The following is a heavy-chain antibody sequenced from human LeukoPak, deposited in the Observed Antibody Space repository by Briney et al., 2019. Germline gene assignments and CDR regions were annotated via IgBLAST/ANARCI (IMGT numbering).Heavy chain of an antibody. V-gene: IGHV1-69*06. CDR1: GYTFTSYG. Sequence: ASVKVSCKASGYTFTSYGISWVRQAPGQGLQWMGGIIPIFGTANYAQKFQGRVTITADKSTSTAYMELSSLRSEDTAVYYCARGQAAADFQFDYWGQGTLVTVSS. J-gene: IGHJ4*02. CDR2: IIPIFGTA. D-gene: IGHD6-13*01. CDR3: ARGQAAADFQFDY.